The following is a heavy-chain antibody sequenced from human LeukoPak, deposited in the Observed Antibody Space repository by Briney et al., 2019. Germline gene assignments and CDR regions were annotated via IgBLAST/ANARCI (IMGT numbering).Heavy chain of an antibody. CDR2: IIPIFGTA. J-gene: IGHJ6*03. CDR3: AREAYCGGDCYSHYYYYYMDV. CDR1: GGTFSSYA. Sequence: WASVKVSCKSSGGTFSSYAISWVRQAPGQGLEWMGGIIPIFGTANYAQKFQGRVTITADESTSTAYMELSSLRSEDTAVYYCAREAYCGGDCYSHYYYYYMDVWGKGTTVTVSS. V-gene: IGHV1-69*13. D-gene: IGHD2-21*01.